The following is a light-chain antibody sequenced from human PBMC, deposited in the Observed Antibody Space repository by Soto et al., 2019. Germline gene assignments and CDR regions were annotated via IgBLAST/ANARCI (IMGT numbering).Light chain of an antibody. V-gene: IGLV2-14*01. J-gene: IGLJ1*01. CDR3: SSYTSSSTHNYV. CDR2: DVS. CDR1: SSDVCGYNY. Sequence: QSVHSQPAPVSGSPGQPITTSCPVTSSDVCGYNYVSWYQQHPGKAPKLMIYDVSNRPSGVSNRFSGSKSGNTASLTISGLQAEDEADYYCSSYTSSSTHNYVFGTGTKVTVL.